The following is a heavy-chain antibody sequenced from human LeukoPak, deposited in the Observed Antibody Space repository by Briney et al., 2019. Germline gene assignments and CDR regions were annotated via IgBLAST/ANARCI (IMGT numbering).Heavy chain of an antibody. CDR3: AKLQGIAGYYYGMDV. CDR1: GFTFNDYA. J-gene: IGHJ6*02. V-gene: IGHV3-23*01. Sequence: GGSLRLSCAASGFTFNDYAMHWVRQAPGKGLEWVSAISGSGGSTYYADSVKGRFTISRDNSKNTLYLQMNSLRAEDTAVYYCAKLQGIAGYYYGMDVWGQGTTVTVPS. CDR2: ISGSGGST. D-gene: IGHD6-13*01.